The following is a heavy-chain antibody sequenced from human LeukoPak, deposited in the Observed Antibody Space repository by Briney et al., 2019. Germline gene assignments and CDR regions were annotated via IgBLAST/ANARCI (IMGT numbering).Heavy chain of an antibody. CDR2: LYPGDSDS. CDR1: GYSFFSNYW. V-gene: IGHV5-51*01. CDR3: ARASRDGYNQNFDY. D-gene: IGHD5-24*01. J-gene: IGHJ4*02. Sequence: GESLKISCKAYGYSFFSNYWIAWVRQMPGKGLEWMGILYPGDSDSIYSPSFQGQVTIAADRSISTAYLHWSSLKVSDTAMYYCARASRDGYNQNFDYWGQGTLLTVSS.